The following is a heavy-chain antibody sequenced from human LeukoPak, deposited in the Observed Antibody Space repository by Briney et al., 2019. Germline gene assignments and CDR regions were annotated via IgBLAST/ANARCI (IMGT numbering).Heavy chain of an antibody. D-gene: IGHD2/OR15-2a*01. CDR3: ARVQGDSTFNWFDP. Sequence: ASVKVSCKASGYTFTVYYMHWVRQAPGQGLEWMGWINPNSGGTNYAQKFQGRVTMTRDTSISTAYMELSRLRSDDTAVYYCARVQGDSTFNWFDPWGQGTLVTVSS. V-gene: IGHV1-2*02. CDR1: GYTFTVYY. CDR2: INPNSGGT. J-gene: IGHJ5*02.